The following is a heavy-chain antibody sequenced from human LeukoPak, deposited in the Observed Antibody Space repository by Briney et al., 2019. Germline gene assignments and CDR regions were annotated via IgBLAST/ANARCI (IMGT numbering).Heavy chain of an antibody. J-gene: IGHJ5*02. Sequence: SVKVSCKASGGTFSSYTISWVRQAPGQGLEWMGRIIPILGIANYAQKFQGRVTITADKSTSTAYMELSSLRSEDTAVYYCARATKSYCGSTSCPKEWFDPWGQGTLVTVSS. CDR1: GGTFSSYT. CDR2: IIPILGIA. D-gene: IGHD2-2*01. CDR3: ARATKSYCGSTSCPKEWFDP. V-gene: IGHV1-69*02.